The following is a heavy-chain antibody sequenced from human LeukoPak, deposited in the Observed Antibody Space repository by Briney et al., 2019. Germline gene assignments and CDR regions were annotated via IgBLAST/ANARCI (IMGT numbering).Heavy chain of an antibody. CDR1: GYTFTGYY. D-gene: IGHD4-23*01. J-gene: IGHJ4*02. CDR3: ARDLDYGGNLDFGY. CDR2: INPNSGGT. Sequence: GASVKVSRKASGYTFTGYYMHWVRQAPGQGLEWMGWINPNSGGTNYAQKFQGWVTMTRDTSISTAYMELSRLRSDDTAVYYCARDLDYGGNLDFGYWGQGTLVTVSS. V-gene: IGHV1-2*04.